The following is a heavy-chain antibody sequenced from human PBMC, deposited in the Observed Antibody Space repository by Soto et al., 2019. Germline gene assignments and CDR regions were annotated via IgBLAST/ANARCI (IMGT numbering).Heavy chain of an antibody. V-gene: IGHV4-59*08. CDR2: IYYSGST. D-gene: IGHD5-18*01. Sequence: QVQLQESGPGLVKPSETLSLTCTVSGGSISSYYWSWIRQPPGKGLEWIVYIYYSGSTNYNPSLKSRVTISVDTSKNQLSLKLSSVTAADTAVYYCARHYGYGYARDWGQGTLVTVSS. CDR1: GGSISSYY. J-gene: IGHJ4*02. CDR3: ARHYGYGYARD.